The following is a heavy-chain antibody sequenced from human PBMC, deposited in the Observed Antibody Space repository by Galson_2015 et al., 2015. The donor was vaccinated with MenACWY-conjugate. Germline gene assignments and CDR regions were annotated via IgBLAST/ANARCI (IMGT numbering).Heavy chain of an antibody. Sequence: RLSCAGSGFHFDRAWMNWVRQAPGKGLEWVGRFRSKTDGGTTNYAAPVRGRFTMSRDDSKNMFYLQMDSLEIEDTAVYYCTTAIVVGSTGYWGQGTLVTVSS. V-gene: IGHV3-15*07. J-gene: IGHJ4*02. CDR1: GFHFDRAW. D-gene: IGHD1-26*01. CDR3: TTAIVVGSTGY. CDR2: FRSKTDGGTT.